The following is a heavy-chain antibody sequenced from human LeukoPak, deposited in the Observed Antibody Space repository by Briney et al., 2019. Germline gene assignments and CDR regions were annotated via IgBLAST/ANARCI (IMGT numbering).Heavy chain of an antibody. D-gene: IGHD3-3*01. V-gene: IGHV1-69*04. J-gene: IGHJ6*02. Sequence: SVKVSCKASGGTFSSYAISWVRQAPGQGLEWMGRIIPIPGIANYAQKFQGRVTITADKSTSTAYMELSSLRSEDTAVYYCARDRIFGVADPYYYYYGMDVWGQGTTVTVSS. CDR3: ARDRIFGVADPYYYYYGMDV. CDR2: IIPIPGIA. CDR1: GGTFSSYA.